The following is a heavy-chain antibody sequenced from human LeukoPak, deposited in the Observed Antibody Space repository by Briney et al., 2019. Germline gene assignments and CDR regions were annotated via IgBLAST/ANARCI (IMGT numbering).Heavy chain of an antibody. CDR1: GGSISSYY. J-gene: IGHJ3*02. V-gene: IGHV4-59*08. CDR3: ARSAVGAKGSDAFDI. Sequence: SETLSLTCTVSGGSISSYYWSWIRQPPGKGLEWIGYIYYSGSTNYNPSLKSRVTISVDTSKNQFSLKLSSVTAAVTAVYYCARSAVGAKGSDAFDIWGQGTMVTVSS. CDR2: IYYSGST. D-gene: IGHD1-26*01.